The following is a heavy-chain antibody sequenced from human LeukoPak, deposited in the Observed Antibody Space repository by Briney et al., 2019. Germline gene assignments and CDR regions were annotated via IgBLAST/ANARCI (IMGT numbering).Heavy chain of an antibody. D-gene: IGHD3-22*01. CDR2: TYYRSKWYN. V-gene: IGHV6-1*01. J-gene: IGHJ3*01. Sequence: SQTLSLTCAISGDSVSSNSAARNWIRQSPSRGLEWLGRTYYRSKWYNDYAVSVKSRITINPDTSKNQFSLQLNSVTPEDTAVYYCARGYYDSSGENRDAFDVWGQGTMVTVSS. CDR1: GDSVSSNSAA. CDR3: ARGYYDSSGENRDAFDV.